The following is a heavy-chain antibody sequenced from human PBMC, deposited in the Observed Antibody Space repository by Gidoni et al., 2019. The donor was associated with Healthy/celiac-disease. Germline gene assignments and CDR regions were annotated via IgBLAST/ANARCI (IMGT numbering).Heavy chain of an antibody. V-gene: IGHV3-21*01. J-gene: IGHJ5*02. CDR1: GFTFSSYS. Sequence: EVQLVESGGGLVKPGGSLRLSCAASGFTFSSYSMNWVRQAPGTGLEWVSSISSSSSYIYYADSVKGRVTISRDNAKNSLYLQMNSLRAEDTAVYYCARVIAVAGNGNWFDPWGQGTLVTVSS. D-gene: IGHD6-19*01. CDR3: ARVIAVAGNGNWFDP. CDR2: ISSSSSYI.